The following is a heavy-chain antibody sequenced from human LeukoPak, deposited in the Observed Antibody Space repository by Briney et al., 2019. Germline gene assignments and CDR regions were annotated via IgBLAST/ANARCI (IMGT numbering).Heavy chain of an antibody. CDR1: GFTFDDYG. Sequence: GGSLRLSCAASGFTFDDYGMSWVRQAPGKGLEWVSGINWNGGSTGYADSVKGRFIISRDNSKNTLYLQMNSLTAEDTAVYYCARVVAGSVYNSGMDVWGQGTTVTVSS. D-gene: IGHD3-10*01. CDR3: ARVVAGSVYNSGMDV. J-gene: IGHJ6*02. V-gene: IGHV3-20*04. CDR2: INWNGGST.